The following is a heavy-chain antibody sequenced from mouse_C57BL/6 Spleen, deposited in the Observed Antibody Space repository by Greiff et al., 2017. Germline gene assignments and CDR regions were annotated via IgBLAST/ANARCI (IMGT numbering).Heavy chain of an antibody. CDR3: ARMRDSSGYGAMDY. Sequence: VQLQQSGAELVKPGASVKMSCKASGYTFTTYPIEMMKQHHGKNLLWISNFNPYNDDTKYNEKLKGQATLTVEKSSSTVYLELSRLTADDAAVYYCARMRDSSGYGAMDYWGQGTSVTVSS. V-gene: IGHV1-47*01. CDR2: FNPYNDDT. D-gene: IGHD3-2*02. CDR1: GYTFTTYP. J-gene: IGHJ4*01.